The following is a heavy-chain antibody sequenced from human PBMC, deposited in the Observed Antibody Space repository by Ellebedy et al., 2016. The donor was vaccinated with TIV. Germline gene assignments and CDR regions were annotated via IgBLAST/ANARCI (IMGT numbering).Heavy chain of an antibody. D-gene: IGHD2-15*01. CDR2: IDVGGGST. V-gene: IGHV3-23*01. CDR3: VKGDSVYYYMDV. Sequence: GESLKISCVASGLTFSNRVMSWVRQAPGKGLEWVSGIDVGGGSTGYAGSVRGRFTISRDNSRSTLFLQMNSLRPEDSAVYYCVKGDSVYYYMDVWGKGTTVTVSS. CDR1: GLTFSNRV. J-gene: IGHJ6*03.